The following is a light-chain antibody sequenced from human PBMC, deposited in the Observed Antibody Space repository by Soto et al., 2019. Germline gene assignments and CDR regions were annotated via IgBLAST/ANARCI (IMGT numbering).Light chain of an antibody. V-gene: IGLV2-8*01. CDR1: SSDVGGYNY. CDR3: CSYAGSTSL. CDR2: EVI. Sequence: QSVLTQPPSASGSPGQSVTISCTGTSSDVGGYNYVSWYQQHPGKAPKLIIYEVIKRPSGVPDRFSGSKSGNTASLTVSGLQAEDEADYYCCSYAGSTSLFGGGTKVTVL. J-gene: IGLJ3*02.